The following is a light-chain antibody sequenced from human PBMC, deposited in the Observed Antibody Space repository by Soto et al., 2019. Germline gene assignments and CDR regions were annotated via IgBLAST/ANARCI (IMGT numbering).Light chain of an antibody. CDR2: GAS. Sequence: EIVLTHSPGTLSLSPWERATLSCSASQSVSSSYLAWYQQKPGQAPRLLIYGASTRATGIPARFSGSGSGTDFTLTISGLEPADLGVYYCQQRHNWPITFGQGTRLETK. CDR3: QQRHNWPIT. V-gene: IGKV3D-20*02. J-gene: IGKJ5*01. CDR1: QSVSSSY.